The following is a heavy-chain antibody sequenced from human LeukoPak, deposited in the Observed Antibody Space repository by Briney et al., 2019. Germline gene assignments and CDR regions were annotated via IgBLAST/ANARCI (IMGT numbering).Heavy chain of an antibody. CDR3: ARGSRRLRWFPYFDY. CDR1: GYTFTGYY. CDR2: INPNSGGT. V-gene: IGHV1-2*02. Sequence: EASVKVSCKASGYTFTGYYMHWVRQAPGQGLEWMGWINPNSGGTNYAQKFQGRVTMTRDTSISTAYMELSSLRSEDTAVYYCARGSRRLRWFPYFDYWGQGTLVTVSS. D-gene: IGHD4-23*01. J-gene: IGHJ4*02.